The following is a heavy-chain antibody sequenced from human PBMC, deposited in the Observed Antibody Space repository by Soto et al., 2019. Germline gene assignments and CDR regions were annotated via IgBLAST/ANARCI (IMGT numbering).Heavy chain of an antibody. J-gene: IGHJ4*02. Sequence: QVQLVQSGAEVKKPGASVKVSCTASGYIFTNYYVHWVRQAPGQGLEYMGMIDPNSGGTSYAQKFQGRXXMXRXXSTSSVYMELSSLRSEDTAVYYCTREKGHTYFLDYWGQGTLVTVSS. V-gene: IGHV1-46*03. CDR3: TREKGHTYFLDY. CDR2: IDPNSGGT. CDR1: GYIFTNYY.